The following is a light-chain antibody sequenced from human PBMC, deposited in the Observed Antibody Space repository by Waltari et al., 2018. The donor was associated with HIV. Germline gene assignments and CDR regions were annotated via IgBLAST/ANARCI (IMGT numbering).Light chain of an antibody. CDR2: RDN. V-gene: IGLV1-47*01. Sequence: QSVLTQLPSASATPGQRVTISCSGSSSNIGTNYDFWYQQLTGTAPQLLIFRDNERPSGVPDRFSGSRSGTSASLVISGLRSEDEAEYYCAAWDDSLDGFYVFGSGTRVTVL. J-gene: IGLJ1*01. CDR3: AAWDDSLDGFYV. CDR1: SSNIGTNY.